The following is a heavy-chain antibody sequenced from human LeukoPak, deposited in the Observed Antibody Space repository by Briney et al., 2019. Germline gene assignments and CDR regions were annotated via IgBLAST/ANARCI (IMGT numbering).Heavy chain of an antibody. Sequence: MSSETLSLTCTVSGGSISSGGYFWSWIRQHPGKGLEWIAHIYHAGSTHDNPSLRGRVAISLDTSANQFSLRLSSVTAADTAVYFCARATHYSASTGGPYIDVWGQGTTVTVSS. D-gene: IGHD3-22*01. CDR2: IYHAGST. J-gene: IGHJ6*03. CDR3: ARATHYSASTGGPYIDV. CDR1: GGSISSGGYF. V-gene: IGHV4-31*03.